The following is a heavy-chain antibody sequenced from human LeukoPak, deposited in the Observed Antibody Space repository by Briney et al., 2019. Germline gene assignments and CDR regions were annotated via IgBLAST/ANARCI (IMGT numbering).Heavy chain of an antibody. V-gene: IGHV3-23*01. D-gene: IGHD5-12*01. Sequence: PGGSLSLPCAASGFTFSSLGMTWVGQAPGKGLEWVSGISGSGGRTYYADSVKGRFTISRDNSNHMLYLQMNSLIAEDTAIYYCAKDDDWLRFEHWGRGTPVSVSS. CDR1: GFTFSSLG. CDR2: ISGSGGRT. CDR3: AKDDDWLRFEH. J-gene: IGHJ4*02.